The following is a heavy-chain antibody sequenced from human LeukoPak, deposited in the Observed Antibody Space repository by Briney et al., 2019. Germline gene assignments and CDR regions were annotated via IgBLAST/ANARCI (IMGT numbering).Heavy chain of an antibody. CDR3: ARDLSADSYGAPFDY. V-gene: IGHV4-4*07. CDR2: IYTSGST. D-gene: IGHD5-18*01. Sequence: SETLSLTCTVSGGSISSYYWSWIRQPAGKGLEWIGRIYTSGSTNYNPSLKGRVTMSVDTSKNQFSLKLSSVTAADTAVYYCARDLSADSYGAPFDYWGQGTLVTVSS. CDR1: GGSISSYY. J-gene: IGHJ4*02.